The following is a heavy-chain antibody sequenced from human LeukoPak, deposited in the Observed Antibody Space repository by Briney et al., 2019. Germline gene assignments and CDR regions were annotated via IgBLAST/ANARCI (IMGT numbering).Heavy chain of an antibody. Sequence: PRGSLRLSCAASGFTFSSYGMHWVRQAPGKGLEWVAFIRYDGSNKYYADSVKGRFTISRDNSKNTLYLQMNSLRAEDTAVYYCASPRIFCPFDYWGQGTLVTVSS. CDR2: IRYDGSNK. CDR3: ASPRIFCPFDY. V-gene: IGHV3-30*02. CDR1: GFTFSSYG. J-gene: IGHJ4*02. D-gene: IGHD3-9*01.